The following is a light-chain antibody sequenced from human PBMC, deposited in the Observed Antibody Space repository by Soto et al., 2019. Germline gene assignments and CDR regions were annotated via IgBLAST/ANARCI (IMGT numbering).Light chain of an antibody. J-gene: IGKJ3*01. CDR3: QQFT. CDR2: AAS. CDR1: QGISSY. Sequence: DIQLTQSPSFLSASVGDRVTITCRASQGISSYLAWYQQKPGKAPKLLIYAASTLQSGVPSRFSGSGSGTEFTLTISSPQPEDFATYYCQQFTFGPGTKVDIK. V-gene: IGKV1-9*01.